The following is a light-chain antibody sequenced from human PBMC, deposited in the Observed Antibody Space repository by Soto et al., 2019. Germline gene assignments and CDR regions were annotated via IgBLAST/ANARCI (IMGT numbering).Light chain of an antibody. J-gene: IGLJ1*01. CDR1: SSDVGGYNY. CDR2: EVN. V-gene: IGLV2-8*01. CDR3: SSHAGATKV. Sequence: QSALTQPPSASGSLGQAVSISCTGTSSDVGGYNYVSWYQQHPGKAPRLMIYEVNKRPSGVPDRFSGSKSGNTASLTVSGLQAEDEADYYCSSHAGATKVFGTGTKVTV.